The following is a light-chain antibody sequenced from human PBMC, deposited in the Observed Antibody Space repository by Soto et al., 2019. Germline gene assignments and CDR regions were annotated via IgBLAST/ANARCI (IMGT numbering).Light chain of an antibody. CDR2: GAS. CDR1: QNISRS. V-gene: IGKV3-15*01. J-gene: IGKJ1*01. Sequence: EIVMTQSPVTLSVSPGERATLSCRASQNISRSLAWYQQKPGQPPRLLIYGASTRATGVPGRFSGSGSGTEFTLTISSLQSEDFAVYYCQQYNDWWTFGQGTKVDIK. CDR3: QQYNDWWT.